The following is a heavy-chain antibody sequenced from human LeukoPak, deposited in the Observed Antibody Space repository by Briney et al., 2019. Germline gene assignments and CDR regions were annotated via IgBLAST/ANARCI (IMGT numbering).Heavy chain of an antibody. V-gene: IGHV4-39*01. CDR1: GGSISASNHC. CDR3: ARRDLTACFDH. CDR2: VYYTGSI. J-gene: IGHJ4*02. D-gene: IGHD2-21*01. Sequence: SETLSLTCCVSGGSISASNHCWAWVRQPPGKGLEWIGSVYYTGSIRYNTSLKSRVTISVDMSKNDLFLTVNSVTAADTAFYYCARRDLTACFDHWGQGILVTVSP.